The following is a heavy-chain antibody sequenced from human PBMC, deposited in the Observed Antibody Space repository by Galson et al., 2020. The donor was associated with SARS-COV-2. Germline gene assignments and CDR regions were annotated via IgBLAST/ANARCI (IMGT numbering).Heavy chain of an antibody. D-gene: IGHD3-22*01. CDR3: ARDGGHYYDSSGLFDY. Sequence: GGSLSLSCAASGFTYSSYSINWVRQAPGKGLEWVSSISSSSSYIYYADSVKGRFTISRDNAKNSLYLQMNSLRAEDTAVYYCARDGGHYYDSSGLFDYWGQGTLVIVSS. CDR1: GFTYSSYS. V-gene: IGHV3-21*01. CDR2: ISSSSSYI. J-gene: IGHJ4*02.